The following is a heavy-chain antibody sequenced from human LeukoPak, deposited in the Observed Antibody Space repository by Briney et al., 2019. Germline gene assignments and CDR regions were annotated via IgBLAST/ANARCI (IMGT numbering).Heavy chain of an antibody. V-gene: IGHV4-59*01. Sequence: PSETLSLTCTVSGGSISSYYWSWIRQPPGKGLEWIGYIYYSGSTNYNPSLKSRVTISVDTSKNQFSLKLSSVTAADTAVYYCARGAWFGELLPPDYWGQGTLVTVSS. CDR1: GGSISSYY. CDR3: ARGAWFGELLPPDY. D-gene: IGHD3-10*01. CDR2: IYYSGST. J-gene: IGHJ4*02.